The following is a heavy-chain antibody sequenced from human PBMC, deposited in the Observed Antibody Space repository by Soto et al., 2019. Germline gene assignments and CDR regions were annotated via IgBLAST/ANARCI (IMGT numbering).Heavy chain of an antibody. Sequence: QVQLQQWGAGLLKPSETLSLTCAVYGGSFSGYYWSWIRQPPGKGLEWIGEINHSGSTNYNPSLKSRVTISVDTSKNQFSLKLSSVTAADTAVYYCARGPVVRGVPSSYTYYFDYWGQGTLVTVSS. J-gene: IGHJ4*02. CDR1: GGSFSGYY. CDR2: INHSGST. D-gene: IGHD3-10*01. CDR3: ARGPVVRGVPSSYTYYFDY. V-gene: IGHV4-34*01.